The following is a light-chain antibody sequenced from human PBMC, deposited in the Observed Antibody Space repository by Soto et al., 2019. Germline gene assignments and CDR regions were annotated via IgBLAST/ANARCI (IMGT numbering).Light chain of an antibody. CDR2: ATT. CDR1: QSISIL. Sequence: DIQLTQSPSTLSASVGDRVTITCRASQSISILLAWYQQKAGKAPNLLIYATTTLESGVPSRFSGSGSGTEFTLTISSLQPEDSATYYCQHYNDFSWTFGQGTKVEIK. V-gene: IGKV1-5*03. CDR3: QHYNDFSWT. J-gene: IGKJ1*01.